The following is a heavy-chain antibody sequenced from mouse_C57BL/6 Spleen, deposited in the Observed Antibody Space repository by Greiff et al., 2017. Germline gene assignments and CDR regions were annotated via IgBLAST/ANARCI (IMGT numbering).Heavy chain of an antibody. V-gene: IGHV14-2*01. D-gene: IGHD2-2*01. CDR3: ASPSTMVTTGYFDY. J-gene: IGHJ2*01. Sequence: EVQVVESGAELVKPGASVKLSCTASGFNIKDYYMHWVKQRTEQGLEWIGRIDPEDGETKYAPKFQGKATITADTSSNTAYLQLSSLTSEDTAVYYCASPSTMVTTGYFDYWGQGTTLTVSS. CDR1: GFNIKDYY. CDR2: IDPEDGET.